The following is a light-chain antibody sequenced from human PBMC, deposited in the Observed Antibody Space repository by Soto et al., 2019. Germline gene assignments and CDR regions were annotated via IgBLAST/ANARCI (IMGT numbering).Light chain of an antibody. CDR3: QQGDSAPFT. V-gene: IGKV1-39*01. CDR1: QSTRNN. J-gene: IGKJ2*01. CDR2: AAS. Sequence: DIKMTQSPSSLSASVGDRVTITCRASQSTRNNLNWYQQKPGKAPNLLIYAASSLPSGVPSRFSGSGSGTDFTLTISSLQPEDFATYYCQQGDSAPFTFGQGTKLEIK.